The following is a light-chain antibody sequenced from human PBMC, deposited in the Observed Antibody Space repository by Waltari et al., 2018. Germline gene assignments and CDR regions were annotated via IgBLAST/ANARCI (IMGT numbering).Light chain of an antibody. CDR3: QSYDITLTASV. CDR2: LNS. Sequence: QSVLAQPPPVSGAPGQRITIPCTRSSSNIGAGSDLHLYQQFPVTAPKLLMYLNSIRPSGVPDRFSGSKSGTSASLAITGLQAEDEADYYCQSYDITLTASVFGGGTKLTVL. V-gene: IGLV1-40*01. CDR1: SSNIGAGSD. J-gene: IGLJ2*01.